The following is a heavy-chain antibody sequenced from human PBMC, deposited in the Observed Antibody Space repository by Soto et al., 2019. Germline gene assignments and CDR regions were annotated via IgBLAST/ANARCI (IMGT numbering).Heavy chain of an antibody. CDR3: ARHSNRNYGLYYFDY. D-gene: IGHD4-4*01. Sequence: PSETLSLTCTVSGGSISSSSYYWAWIRQSPGKGLEWLGNVYYGGGTQYNPSLKSRVIISVDTSNNQFSLKVSSATAADTAVYYCARHSNRNYGLYYFDYWGLGALVTVSS. J-gene: IGHJ4*02. CDR2: VYYGGGT. CDR1: GGSISSSSYY. V-gene: IGHV4-39*01.